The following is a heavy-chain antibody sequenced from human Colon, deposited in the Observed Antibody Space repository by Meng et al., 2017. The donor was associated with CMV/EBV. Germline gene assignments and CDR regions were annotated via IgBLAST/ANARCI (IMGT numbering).Heavy chain of an antibody. Sequence: SCKGSGFSCRGHWIAWVRQTPGKDLEWMGIIYPADSDTRYSPSFQGHVTISADKSINTAYLQWSSLKASDTAMYYCTRGGLADFDIWGQGTLVTVSS. CDR3: TRGGLADFDI. CDR2: IYPADSDT. D-gene: IGHD3-16*01. J-gene: IGHJ4*02. V-gene: IGHV5-51*01. CDR1: GFSCRGHW.